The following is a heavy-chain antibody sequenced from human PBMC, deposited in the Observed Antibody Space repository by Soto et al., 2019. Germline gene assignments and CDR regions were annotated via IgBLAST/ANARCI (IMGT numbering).Heavy chain of an antibody. CDR2: ISWDGGST. Sequence: EVQLVESGGVVVQPGGSLRLSCAASGFTFDDYTMHWVRQAPGKGLEWVSLISWDGGSTYYADSVKGRFTISRDNSKNSLYLQMNSLRTEDTALYYCAKDLYPLGYCSSTSCYTYYYYYGMDVWGQGTTVTVSS. V-gene: IGHV3-43*01. CDR3: AKDLYPLGYCSSTSCYTYYYYYGMDV. J-gene: IGHJ6*02. CDR1: GFTFDDYT. D-gene: IGHD2-2*02.